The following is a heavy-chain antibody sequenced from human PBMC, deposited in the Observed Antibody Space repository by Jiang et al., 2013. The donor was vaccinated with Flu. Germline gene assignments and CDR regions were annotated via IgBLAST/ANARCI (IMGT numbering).Heavy chain of an antibody. CDR1: GGSISSYY. CDR2: IYYSGST. D-gene: IGHD6-13*01. Sequence: GSGLVKPSETLSLTCTVSGGSISSYYWSWIRQPPGKGLEWIGYIYYSGSTNYNPSLKSRVTISVDTSKNQFSLKLSSVTAADTAVYYCAISQQLVGGRSYHYGMDVWGQGTTVTVSS. CDR3: AISQQLVGGRSYHYGMDV. J-gene: IGHJ6*02. V-gene: IGHV4-59*08.